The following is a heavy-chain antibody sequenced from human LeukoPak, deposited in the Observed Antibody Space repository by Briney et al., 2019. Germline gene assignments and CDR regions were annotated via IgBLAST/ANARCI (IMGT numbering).Heavy chain of an antibody. J-gene: IGHJ6*02. CDR1: GYTFTGYY. CDR2: INPNNGGT. CDR3: ARHGVAGTGYYYYYGMDV. Sequence: ASVKVSCKASGYTFTGYYIHWVRQAPGQGLEWMGWINPNNGGTNYAQMFQGRVTMTRDTSISTAYMELSRLRSDDTAVYYCARHGVAGTGYYYYYGMDVWGQGTTVTVSS. D-gene: IGHD6-19*01. V-gene: IGHV1-2*02.